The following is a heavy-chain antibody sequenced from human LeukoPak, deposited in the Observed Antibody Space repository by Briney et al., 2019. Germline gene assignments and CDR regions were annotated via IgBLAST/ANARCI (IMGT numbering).Heavy chain of an antibody. V-gene: IGHV3-30*18. J-gene: IGHJ6*02. CDR1: GFTFSSYG. CDR2: ISYDGSNK. D-gene: IGHD3-16*01. Sequence: GGSLRLSCAASGFTFSSYGMHWVRQAPGKGLEWVAVISYDGSNKYYADSVKGRFTISRDNSKNTLYLQMNSLRAEDTAVYYCAKDRSTWFGYYYGMDVWGQGTTVTVSS. CDR3: AKDRSTWFGYYYGMDV.